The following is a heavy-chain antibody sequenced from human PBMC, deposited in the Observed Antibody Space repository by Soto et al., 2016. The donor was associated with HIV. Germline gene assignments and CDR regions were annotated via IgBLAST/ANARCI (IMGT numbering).Heavy chain of an antibody. V-gene: IGHV1-46*01. D-gene: IGHD3-10*01. CDR1: GYTFTSYY. CDR2: INPSDGST. CDR3: ARDLTTYYYGSGSYYNVPHKWFDP. J-gene: IGHJ5*02. Sequence: QVQLVQSGAEVKKPGASVKVSCKASGYTFTSYYMHWVRQAPGQGLEWMGIINPSDGSTSYAQKFQGRVTMTRDTSTSTVYMELSSLRSEDTAVYYCARDLTTYYYGSGSYYNVPHKWFDPWGQGTLVTVSS.